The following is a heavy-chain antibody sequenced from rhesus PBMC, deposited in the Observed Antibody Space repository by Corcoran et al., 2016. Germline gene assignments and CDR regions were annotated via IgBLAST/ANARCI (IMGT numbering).Heavy chain of an antibody. V-gene: IGHV4-169*02. D-gene: IGHD4-29*01. CDR1: GGSISSSY. CDR2: IYGSGSSH. Sequence: QLQLQESGPGLVKPSETLSVTCAVSGGSISSSYWSWIRQAPGKGLEWIGYIYGSGSSHTYNPSLKSRVTLSVDTSKNQLSLKLSSVTTADTAVYYCARDVSVAAKGDFDYWGQGVLVTVSS. CDR3: ARDVSVAAKGDFDY. J-gene: IGHJ4*01.